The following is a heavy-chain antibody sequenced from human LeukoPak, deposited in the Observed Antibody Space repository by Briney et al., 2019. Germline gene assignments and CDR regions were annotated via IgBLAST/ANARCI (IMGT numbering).Heavy chain of an antibody. CDR3: ARANSITIFGVVTKPVFFF. V-gene: IGHV3-64*01. D-gene: IGHD3-3*01. CDR2: ISSNGGST. J-gene: IGHJ6*04. Sequence: PGGSLRLSCAASGFTFSSYAMHWVRQAPGKGLEYVSAISSNGGSTYYANSVKGRFTISRDNSKNTLYLQMGSLRAEDMAVYYCARANSITIFGVVTKPVFFFWGKGTTVTVSS. CDR1: GFTFSSYA.